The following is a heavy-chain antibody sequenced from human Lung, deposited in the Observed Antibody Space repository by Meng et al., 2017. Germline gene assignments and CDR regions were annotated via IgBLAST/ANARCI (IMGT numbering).Heavy chain of an antibody. CDR3: ARGPTTMAHDFDY. Sequence: QGQLTQLGGGLVKPSEILSLTRFVSGGSFGEYYWSWIRQPPGKGLEWIGEINHSGSTNYNPSLESRATISVDTSQNNLSLKLSSVTAADSAVYYCARGPTTMAHDFDYWGQGTLVTVSS. D-gene: IGHD4-11*01. V-gene: IGHV4-34*01. J-gene: IGHJ4*02. CDR1: GGSFGEYY. CDR2: INHSGST.